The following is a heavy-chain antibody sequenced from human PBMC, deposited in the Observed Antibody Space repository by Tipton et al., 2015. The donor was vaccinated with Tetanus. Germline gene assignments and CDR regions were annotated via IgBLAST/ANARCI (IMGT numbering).Heavy chain of an antibody. J-gene: IGHJ3*02. V-gene: IGHV4-30-2*05. CDR1: GVSIRSSSYF. CDR3: ARNVYTVTNDAFDI. D-gene: IGHD4-11*01. CDR2: IHHSGLA. Sequence: SGLVKPSETLSLTCAVSGVSIRSSSYFWGWIRQPPGKGLEWIAFIHHSGLAFSKPSLKSRVSISIDTSQNQFSLRLTSVTAADTAVYFCARNVYTVTNDAFDIWGHGTLVNVSS.